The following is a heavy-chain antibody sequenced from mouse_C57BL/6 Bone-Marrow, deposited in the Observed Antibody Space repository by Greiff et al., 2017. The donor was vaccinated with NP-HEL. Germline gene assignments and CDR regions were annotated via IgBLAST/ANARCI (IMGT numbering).Heavy chain of an antibody. Sequence: EVQLVESVAELVRPGASVKLSCTASGFNIKNTYMHWVKQRPEQGLEWIGRIDPANGNTKYAPKFQGKATITADTSSNTAYLQLSSLTSEDTAIYYGDRARYYGSTPYDYARDYWGQGTSVTVSA. CDR3: DRARYYGSTPYDYARDY. CDR2: IDPANGNT. J-gene: IGHJ4*01. D-gene: IGHD1-1*01. CDR1: GFNIKNTY. V-gene: IGHV14-3*01.